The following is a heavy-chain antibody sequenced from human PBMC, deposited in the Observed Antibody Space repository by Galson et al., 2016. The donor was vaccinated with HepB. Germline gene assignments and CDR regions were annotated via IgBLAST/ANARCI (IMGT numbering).Heavy chain of an antibody. Sequence: CAISGDSVSSNSAAWNWIRQSPSRGLEWLGRTYYRSKWYNDYAVSVRSRITINADTSKNQLSLQLRSVTPEDTAVYYCARMTRGPRWFSWFDPWGQGTLVTVSS. CDR1: GDSVSSNSAA. D-gene: IGHD3-10*01. V-gene: IGHV6-1*01. CDR3: ARMTRGPRWFSWFDP. CDR2: TYYRSKWYN. J-gene: IGHJ5*02.